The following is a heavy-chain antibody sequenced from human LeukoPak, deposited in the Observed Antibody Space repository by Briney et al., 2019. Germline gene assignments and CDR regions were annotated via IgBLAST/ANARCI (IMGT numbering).Heavy chain of an antibody. CDR2: ISGSGGST. D-gene: IGHD1-26*01. V-gene: IGHV3-23*01. CDR1: GFTFSSYA. J-gene: IGHJ4*02. CDR3: AKDRDYSGSKGAFDY. Sequence: GGSLRLSCAASGFTFSSYAMSWVRQAPGKGLEWVSAISGSGGSTYYADSAKGRFTISRDNSKNTLYLQMNTLRAEDTAVYYCAKDRDYSGSKGAFDYWGQGTLVTVSS.